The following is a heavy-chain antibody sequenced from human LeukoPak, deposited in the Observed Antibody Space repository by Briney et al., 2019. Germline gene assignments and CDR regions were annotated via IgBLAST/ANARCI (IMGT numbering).Heavy chain of an antibody. J-gene: IGHJ5*02. CDR2: ISAYNGNT. CDR3: ARDREYRNWFDP. Sequence: GASVTVSCQASGYTFTSYGISWVRQAPGQGREWMGWISAYNGNTNYAQKLQGRVTMTTDTSTSTAYMELRSLRSDDTAVYYCARDREYRNWFDPWGQGTLVTVSS. V-gene: IGHV1-18*01. CDR1: GYTFTSYG. D-gene: IGHD2/OR15-2a*01.